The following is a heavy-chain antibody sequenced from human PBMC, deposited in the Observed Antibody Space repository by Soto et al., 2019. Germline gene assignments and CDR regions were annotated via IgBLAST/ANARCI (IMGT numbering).Heavy chain of an antibody. J-gene: IGHJ4*02. V-gene: IGHV4-34*01. D-gene: IGHD5-18*01. CDR2: INHSGST. Sequence: QVQLQQWGAGLLKPSETLSLTCAVYGGSFSGYYWSWIRQPPGKGLEWIGEINHSGSTNYNPSLKSRVTISVDTSKNQFSLKLSSVTAADTAVYYCARGYSYAQRGLYYFDYWGQGTLVTVSS. CDR1: GGSFSGYY. CDR3: ARGYSYAQRGLYYFDY.